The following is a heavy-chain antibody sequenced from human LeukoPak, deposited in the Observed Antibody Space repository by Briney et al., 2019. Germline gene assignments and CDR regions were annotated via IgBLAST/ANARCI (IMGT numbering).Heavy chain of an antibody. V-gene: IGHV1-69*04. CDR3: ATDKPITMVRGAPGAFDI. CDR2: IIPILGIA. J-gene: IGHJ3*02. CDR1: GGTFSSYA. Sequence: SVKVSCKASGGTFSSYAISWVRQAPGQGLEWMGRIIPILGIANYAQKFQGRVTITADKSTSTAYMELSSLRSEDTAVYYCATDKPITMVRGAPGAFDIWGQGTMVTVSS. D-gene: IGHD3-10*01.